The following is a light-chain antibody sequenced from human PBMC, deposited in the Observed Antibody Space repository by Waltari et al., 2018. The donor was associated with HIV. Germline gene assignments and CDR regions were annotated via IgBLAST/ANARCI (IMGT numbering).Light chain of an antibody. CDR2: ANN. J-gene: IGLJ2*01. CDR3: GTWDSSLSAVV. Sequence: QSVLTQPPSVSAAPGQKVTISCSGSGSNMGNNYVSWYQQVPGTAPKVLIYANNKRPSGILDRFSGSKSGTSATLGITGLQTGDEADYYCGTWDSSLSAVVFGGGTKLTVL. CDR1: GSNMGNNY. V-gene: IGLV1-51*01.